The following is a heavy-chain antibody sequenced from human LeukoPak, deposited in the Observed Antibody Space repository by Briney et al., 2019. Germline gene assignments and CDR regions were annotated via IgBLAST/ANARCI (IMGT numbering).Heavy chain of an antibody. CDR2: ISVYNGNP. J-gene: IGHJ4*02. CDR1: GYTFSRYG. V-gene: IGHV1-18*01. CDR3: ARDQYDSVWGSHRPYFDY. Sequence: ASVKVSCKASGYTFSRYGASWGRQAARHRVEWMGWISVYNGNPEYAQKFQGRVIMTTDTFTSTAYMELRSLRSDDTAVYYCARDQYDSVWGSHRPYFDYWGQGTLVTVSS. D-gene: IGHD3-16*02.